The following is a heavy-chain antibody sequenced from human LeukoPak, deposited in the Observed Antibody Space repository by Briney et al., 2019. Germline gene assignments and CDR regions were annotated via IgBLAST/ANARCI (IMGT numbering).Heavy chain of an antibody. V-gene: IGHV4-59*08. Sequence: SETLSLTCTVSGGSISSYYWSWIRQPPGKGLEWIGYIYYSGSTNYNPSLKSRVTISVDTSKNQFSLKLSSVTAADTAVYYCATAGYDYVWGSHRYDYWGQGTLVTVSS. D-gene: IGHD3-16*02. CDR3: ATAGYDYVWGSHRYDY. CDR2: IYYSGST. CDR1: GGSISSYY. J-gene: IGHJ4*02.